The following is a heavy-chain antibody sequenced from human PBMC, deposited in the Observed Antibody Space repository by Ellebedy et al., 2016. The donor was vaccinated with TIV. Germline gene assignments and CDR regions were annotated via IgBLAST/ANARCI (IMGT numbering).Heavy chain of an antibody. V-gene: IGHV3-9*01. D-gene: IGHD5-24*01. J-gene: IGHJ1*01. CDR1: GFTFDDYT. CDR2: ISWNSGKI. Sequence: SLKISCAASGFTFDDYTMHWVRQVPGKGLEWVSGISWNSGKIGYADSVKGRFTISRDNAKNSLYLQMNSLRLEDTAFYYCTKGYGFEYFQSWGQGTLVTVSS. CDR3: TKGYGFEYFQS.